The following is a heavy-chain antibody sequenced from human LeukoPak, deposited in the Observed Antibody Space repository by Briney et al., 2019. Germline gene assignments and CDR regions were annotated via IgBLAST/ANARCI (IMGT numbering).Heavy chain of an antibody. J-gene: IGHJ2*01. D-gene: IGHD3-3*02. CDR1: RGGSISSPNR. Sequence: SETLSLTCAVSRGGSISSPNRWNWVRQPPGKGLERIGDVYNGNTNYNPSLKRRVTISADTSKNQFSLKLSSVTAADTAVYYCARMGAGHFQKHFDLWGRGTLVTVSS. CDR3: ARMGAGHFQKHFDL. V-gene: IGHV4-4*02. CDR2: VYNGNT.